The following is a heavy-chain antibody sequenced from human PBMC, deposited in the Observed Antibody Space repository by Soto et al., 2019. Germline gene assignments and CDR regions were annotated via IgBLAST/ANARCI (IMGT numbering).Heavy chain of an antibody. CDR1: GYTFATYD. CDR2: MNPNTGNT. CDR3: ARRKERSGPYYLDY. V-gene: IGHV1-8*01. D-gene: IGHD6-25*01. Sequence: QVQLVQSGAEVKKPGASVKVSCKASGYTFATYDFAWVRQATGQGLEWMGWMNPNTGNTGYAQAFRGRVTMTRNTSITTVYMELSSLRSEDTAVYFCARRKERSGPYYLDYWGQGTLVTVSS. J-gene: IGHJ4*02.